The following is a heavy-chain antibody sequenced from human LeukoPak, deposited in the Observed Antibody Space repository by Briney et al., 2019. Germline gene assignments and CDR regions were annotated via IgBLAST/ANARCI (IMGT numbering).Heavy chain of an antibody. V-gene: IGHV4-34*01. CDR2: INHSGST. J-gene: IGHJ4*02. CDR1: GGSFSGYY. CDR3: ATTPTVTTHFFDY. Sequence: SETLSLTCAVYGGSFSGYYWSWIRQPPGKGLEWIGEINHSGSTNYHPSLKSRVTISVDTSKNQFSLKLSSVTAADTAVYYCATTPTVTTHFFDYWGQGTLVTVSS. D-gene: IGHD4-17*01.